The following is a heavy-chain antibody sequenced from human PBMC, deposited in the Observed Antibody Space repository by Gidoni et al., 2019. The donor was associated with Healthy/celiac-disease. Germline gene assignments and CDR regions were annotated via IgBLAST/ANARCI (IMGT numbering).Heavy chain of an antibody. Sequence: AQLVESGGGVVQPGRSLRLSCVASGFTFSRFAFHWVRQVPGKGLGWVAVISYDGSDKYYADSGKGRFTISRDNSKNTLYLQMNSLRAEDTAVYYCARDPVGKQWLDFYFDFWGQGTLVTVSS. D-gene: IGHD6-19*01. CDR1: GFTFSRFA. CDR2: ISYDGSDK. CDR3: ARDPVGKQWLDFYFDF. J-gene: IGHJ4*01. V-gene: IGHV3-30*04.